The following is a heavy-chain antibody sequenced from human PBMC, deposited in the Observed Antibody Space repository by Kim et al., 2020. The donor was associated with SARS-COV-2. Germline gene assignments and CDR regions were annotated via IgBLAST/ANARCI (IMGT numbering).Heavy chain of an antibody. CDR3: ARSLMIGNAFDV. Sequence: GGSLRLSCAAYGFIFSSYWMHWVRQAPGKGPVWVSRVNGDGSGTSYADSVKGRFTISRDNAKNTLYLQMNSLGAEDTALYYCARSLMIGNAFDVWGQGTMVTVSS. CDR2: VNGDGSGT. CDR1: GFIFSSYW. V-gene: IGHV3-74*01. J-gene: IGHJ3*01. D-gene: IGHD3-16*01.